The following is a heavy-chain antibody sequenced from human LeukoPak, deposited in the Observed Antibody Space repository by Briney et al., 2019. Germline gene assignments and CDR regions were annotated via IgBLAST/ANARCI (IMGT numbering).Heavy chain of an antibody. J-gene: IGHJ4*02. CDR3: VRHAFSSGYYFDS. V-gene: IGHV4-4*07. Sequence: SETLSLTCTVSGGSISHYYWSWIRHPPGKGLEWIGRMYISGGTNYNPPLKSRLIMSVDVSKNQLSLELSSVTAADTAVYYCVRHAFSSGYYFDSWGQGTLVTVSS. D-gene: IGHD3-22*01. CDR2: MYISGGT. CDR1: GGSISHYY.